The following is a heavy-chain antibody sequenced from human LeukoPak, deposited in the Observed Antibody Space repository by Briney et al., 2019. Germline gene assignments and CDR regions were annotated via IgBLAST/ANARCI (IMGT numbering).Heavy chain of an antibody. CDR3: RYYDILTGYYGLDY. Sequence: GGSLRLSCAASGFTFSSYEMNWVRQAPGKGLEWVAVISYDGSNKYYADSVKGRFTISRDNSKNTLYLQMNSLRAEDTAVYYCRYYDILTGYYGLDYWGQGTLVTVSS. V-gene: IGHV3-30*04. CDR2: ISYDGSNK. D-gene: IGHD3-9*01. CDR1: GFTFSSYE. J-gene: IGHJ4*02.